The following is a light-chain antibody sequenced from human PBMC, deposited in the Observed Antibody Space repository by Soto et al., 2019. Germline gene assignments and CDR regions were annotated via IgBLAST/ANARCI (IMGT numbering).Light chain of an antibody. J-gene: IGLJ2*01. CDR2: EVS. V-gene: IGLV2-14*01. CDR3: SSYTSSSTLVV. Sequence: QAVVTQPASVSGSPGQSITISCTGTNSDVDDYHYVSWYQQHPGKAPKLIIYEVSNRPSGVSNRFSGSKSGDTASLTISGLQAEDEADYYCSSYTSSSTLVVFGGGTKLTVL. CDR1: NSDVDDYHY.